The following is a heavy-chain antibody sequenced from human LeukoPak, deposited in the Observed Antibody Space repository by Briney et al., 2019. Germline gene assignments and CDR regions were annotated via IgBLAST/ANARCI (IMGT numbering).Heavy chain of an antibody. CDR2: INHSGST. CDR3: ARAPGAALD. CDR1: GYSISSGYY. J-gene: IGHJ4*02. V-gene: IGHV4-38-2*02. D-gene: IGHD2-15*01. Sequence: PSETLSLTCTVSGYSISSGYYWGWIRQPPGKGLEWIGEINHSGSTNYNPSLKSRVTVSLDTSKNQFSLKLSSVTAADTAVYYCARAPGAALDWGQGTLVTVSS.